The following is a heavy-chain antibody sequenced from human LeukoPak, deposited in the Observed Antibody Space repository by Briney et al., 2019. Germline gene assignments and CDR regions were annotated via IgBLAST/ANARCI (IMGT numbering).Heavy chain of an antibody. D-gene: IGHD2-15*01. J-gene: IGHJ5*02. CDR2: IRSKTDGGTT. Sequence: GGSLRLSCAASGFSFSHAWMSWVRQAPGKGLEWVGLIRSKTDGGTTDYAPPAKGRFTVSRDDSKNTLSLQMNSLTTEDTAVYYCTTDPPGFGYCSGGSCSSDNWFDPWGQGTLVTVSS. CDR1: GFSFSHAW. CDR3: TTDPPGFGYCSGGSCSSDNWFDP. V-gene: IGHV3-15*01.